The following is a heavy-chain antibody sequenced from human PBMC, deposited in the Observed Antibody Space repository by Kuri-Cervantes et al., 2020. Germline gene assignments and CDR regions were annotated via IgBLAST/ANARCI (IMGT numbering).Heavy chain of an antibody. V-gene: IGHV3-74*01. CDR3: AKSDWFDP. J-gene: IGHJ5*02. Sequence: GESLKISCAASGFTFDDYGMSWVRQAPGKGLEWVSGINSDGSRTIYADSVKGRFTISRDNAKNTLYLQMNSLRDEDTAVYYCAKSDWFDPWGQGTLVTVSS. CDR2: INSDGSRT. CDR1: GFTFDDYG.